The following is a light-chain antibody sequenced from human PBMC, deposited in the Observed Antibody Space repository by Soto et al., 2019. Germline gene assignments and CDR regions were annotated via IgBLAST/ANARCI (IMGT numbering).Light chain of an antibody. V-gene: IGKV1-39*01. CDR3: QQNYSTPGWT. CDR1: QSISSD. CDR2: AAS. Sequence: EIVMTQSPSSLSASLGDRATLTCRASQSISSDLAWYQQKPGQAPKLLFYAASNMHTGIPSRFSGSGSGTEFTLTISSLQPEDFATYYCQQNYSTPGWTFGQGTKVDIK. J-gene: IGKJ1*01.